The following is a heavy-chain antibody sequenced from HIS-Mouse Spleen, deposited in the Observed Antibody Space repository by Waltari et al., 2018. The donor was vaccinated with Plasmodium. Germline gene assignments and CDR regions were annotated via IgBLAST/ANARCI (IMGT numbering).Heavy chain of an antibody. CDR2: INSDGSST. CDR3: ARTIAVVGTGDALDI. CDR1: GLTFSSYW. J-gene: IGHJ3*02. Sequence: EVQLVESGGGLVQPGGSLRLSCAASGLTFSSYWMHWVRQAPGKGLVWVSRINSDGSSTRYADSVKGRFTISRDNAKNTLYLQMNSLRAEDTAVYYCARTIAVVGTGDALDIWGQGTMVTVSS. D-gene: IGHD6-13*01. V-gene: IGHV3-74*01.